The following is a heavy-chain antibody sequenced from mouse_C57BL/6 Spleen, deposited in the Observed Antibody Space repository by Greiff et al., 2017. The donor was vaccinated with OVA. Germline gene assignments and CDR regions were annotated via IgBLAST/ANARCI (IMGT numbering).Heavy chain of an antibody. CDR1: GYTFTSYW. V-gene: IGHV1-69*01. Sequence: QVQLQQPGAELVMPGASVKLSCTASGYTFTSYWMHWVKQRPGQGLEWIGEIDPSDSYTNYNQKFKGKSTLTVDKSSSTAYLQLSSLTSEDSAVYYCASSAQAFDYWGQGTTLTVSS. D-gene: IGHD3-2*02. CDR2: IDPSDSYT. CDR3: ASSAQAFDY. J-gene: IGHJ2*01.